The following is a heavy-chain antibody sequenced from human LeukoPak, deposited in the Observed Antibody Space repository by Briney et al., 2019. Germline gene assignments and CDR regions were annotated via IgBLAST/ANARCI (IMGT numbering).Heavy chain of an antibody. V-gene: IGHV4-59*01. CDR1: GDSISNSY. J-gene: IGHJ4*02. D-gene: IGHD6-19*01. CDR3: ARTVHYSSGWSPTYYFDY. CDR2: IYNIGNT. Sequence: SETLSLTCNVYGDSISNSYWSWIRRPPGKGLEWIGHIYNIGNTNYNPSLKSRVTISEDTSKNQFSLKLSSVTAADTAVYYCARTVHYSSGWSPTYYFDYWGQGTLVTVSS.